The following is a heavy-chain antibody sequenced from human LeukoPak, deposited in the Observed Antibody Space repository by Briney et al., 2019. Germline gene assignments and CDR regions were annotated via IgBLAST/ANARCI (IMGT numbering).Heavy chain of an antibody. D-gene: IGHD4-17*01. J-gene: IGHJ6*02. V-gene: IGHV3-30*18. CDR3: AKDGDYVRNYYYYGMDV. CDR2: ISYDGSNK. Sequence: GKSLRLSCAASGFTFSNYGIHWARQAPGKGLEWVAVISYDGSNKYYADSVKGRFTISRDNSRNTLYLQMNGLRAEDTAVYYCAKDGDYVRNYYYYGMDVWGQGTTVTVSS. CDR1: GFTFSNYG.